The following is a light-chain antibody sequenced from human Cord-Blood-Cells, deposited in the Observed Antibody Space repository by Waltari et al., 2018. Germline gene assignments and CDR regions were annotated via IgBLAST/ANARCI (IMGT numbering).Light chain of an antibody. J-gene: IGLJ2*01. CDR2: EVS. CDR3: SSYAGSNNYVV. CDR1: SSDVGGSNY. V-gene: IGLV2-8*01. Sequence: QSALTQPPSASGSPGQSVTISCTGTSSDVGGSNYVSWYQQHPGKAPKPMIYEVSKRPSGVPDRFSGSKSGNTASLAVSGLQAEDEADYYCSSYAGSNNYVVFGGGTKLTVL.